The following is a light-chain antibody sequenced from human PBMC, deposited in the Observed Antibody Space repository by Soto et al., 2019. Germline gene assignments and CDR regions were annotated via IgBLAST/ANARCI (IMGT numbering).Light chain of an antibody. J-gene: IGLJ1*01. V-gene: IGLV3-21*04. CDR1: NIGSRN. CDR2: SNS. CDR3: QVWDSTSDPLFV. Sequence: SYELAQPPSVSVAPGKTASVTCGGNNIGSRNVHWYQQRPGQAPVLVIFSNSDRPSGIPERFSGSNSGNTATLTIYRVEAGDEADYYCQVWDSTSDPLFVFGAGTKVTVL.